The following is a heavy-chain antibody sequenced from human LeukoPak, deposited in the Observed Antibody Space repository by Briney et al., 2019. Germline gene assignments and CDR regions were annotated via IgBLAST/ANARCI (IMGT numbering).Heavy chain of an antibody. CDR3: ASGVVVIKRDDAFDI. CDR2: IYYSGCT. D-gene: IGHD3-22*01. CDR1: GGSISSSSYY. J-gene: IGHJ3*02. V-gene: IGHV4-39*01. Sequence: SSETLSLTCTVSGGSISSSSYYWGWIRQPPGKGLEWIGSIYYSGCTYYNPSLKSRVTISVDTSKNQFSLKLSSVTAADTAVYYCASGVVVIKRDDAFDIWGQGTMVAVSS.